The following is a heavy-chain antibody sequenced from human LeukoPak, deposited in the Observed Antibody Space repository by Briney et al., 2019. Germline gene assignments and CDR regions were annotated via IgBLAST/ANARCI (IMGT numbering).Heavy chain of an antibody. V-gene: IGHV1-8*01. Sequence: ASVKVSCKASGYTITSYDINWVRQATGQGLEWMGWMNPNSGNTGYAQKFQGRVTMTRNTSISTAYMELSSLRSEDTAVYYCAVVVRGVIRFDYWGQGTLVTVSS. D-gene: IGHD3-10*01. CDR1: GYTITSYD. J-gene: IGHJ4*02. CDR3: AVVVRGVIRFDY. CDR2: MNPNSGNT.